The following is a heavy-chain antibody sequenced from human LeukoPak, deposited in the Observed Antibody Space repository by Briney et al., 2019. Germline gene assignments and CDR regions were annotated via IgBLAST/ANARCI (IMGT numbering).Heavy chain of an antibody. Sequence: QSGGSLRLSCAASVFTFSIYAMSWVRQAPGKGLEGFSAISGSGGSTYYADSVKGRFTISRDNSKNTLYLQMNSLRAEDTAVYYCAKGGGYSYGYLDYWGQGTLVTVSS. J-gene: IGHJ4*02. CDR2: ISGSGGST. CDR3: AKGGGYSYGYLDY. V-gene: IGHV3-23*01. CDR1: VFTFSIYA. D-gene: IGHD5-18*01.